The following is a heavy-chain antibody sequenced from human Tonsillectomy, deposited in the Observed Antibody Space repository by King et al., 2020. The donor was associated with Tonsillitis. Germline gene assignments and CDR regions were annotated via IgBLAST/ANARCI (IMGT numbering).Heavy chain of an antibody. CDR1: GYGFSNYW. Sequence: QLVQSGAEVKKHGESLKISCKGSGYGFSNYWIGWVRQMPGKGLEWMGIIYPGDSDTRYSPSFQGQVTISADKSISTAYLQWSSLKASDTAMYYCARHGRITSGWYLRSDYWGQGPLVTVSS. CDR3: ARHGRITSGWYLRSDY. D-gene: IGHD6-19*01. V-gene: IGHV5-51*01. J-gene: IGHJ4*02. CDR2: IYPGDSDT.